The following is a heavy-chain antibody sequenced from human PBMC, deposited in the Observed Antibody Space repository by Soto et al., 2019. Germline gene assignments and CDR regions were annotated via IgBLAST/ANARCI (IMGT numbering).Heavy chain of an antibody. CDR3: ARHEVYDSSGYGVRLGESDY. CDR1: GGSISSSSYY. Sequence: SETLSLTCTVSGGSISSSSYYWGWIRQPPGKGLEWIGSIYYSGSTYYNPSLKSRVTISVDTSKNQFSLKLSSVTAADTAVYYCARHEVYDSSGYGVRLGESDYWGQGTLVTVSS. J-gene: IGHJ4*02. V-gene: IGHV4-39*01. D-gene: IGHD3-22*01. CDR2: IYYSGST.